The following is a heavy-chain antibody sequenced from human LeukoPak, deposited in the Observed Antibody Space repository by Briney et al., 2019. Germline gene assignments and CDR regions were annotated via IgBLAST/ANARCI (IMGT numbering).Heavy chain of an antibody. V-gene: IGHV3-48*03. J-gene: IGHJ4*02. CDR1: GLTFSSYE. CDR2: ISSSGSTI. CDR3: ASSGVHAGFDY. Sequence: GGSLRLSCAASGLTFSSYEMNWVRQAPGKGLEWVSYISSSGSTIYYADSVKGRFTISRDNAKNSLYLQMNSLRAEDTAVYYCASSGVHAGFDYWGQGTLVTVSS. D-gene: IGHD3-10*01.